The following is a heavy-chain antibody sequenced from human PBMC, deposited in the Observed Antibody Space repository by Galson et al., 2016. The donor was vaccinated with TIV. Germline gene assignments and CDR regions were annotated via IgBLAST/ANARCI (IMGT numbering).Heavy chain of an antibody. Sequence: SVKVSCKGSGGPFRSYAISWVRQAPGQGLEWMGGIIGVFAAVTYAQKFQGRVTITADESTSTVYMEVSSLRSEDTAVYYSARGPQYYHDPLDVWGQGTTVTVSS. J-gene: IGHJ6*02. V-gene: IGHV1-69*13. CDR2: IIGVFAAV. CDR3: ARGPQYYHDPLDV. D-gene: IGHD3-22*01. CDR1: GGPFRSYA.